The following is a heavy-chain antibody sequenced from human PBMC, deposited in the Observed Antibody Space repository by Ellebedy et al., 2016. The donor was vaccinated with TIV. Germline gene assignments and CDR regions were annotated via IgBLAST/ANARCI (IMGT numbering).Heavy chain of an antibody. CDR1: GFTFSSHG. V-gene: IGHV3-21*05. Sequence: GESLKISCAASGFTFSSHGMSWVRQAPGKGLEWISHISPDSTYTNYADSVKGRFTISRDNAKSTLYLQMNSLRAEDTAVYYCARDPYNWNGPFDYWGQGTLVTVSS. D-gene: IGHD1-20*01. CDR3: ARDPYNWNGPFDY. J-gene: IGHJ4*02. CDR2: ISPDSTYT.